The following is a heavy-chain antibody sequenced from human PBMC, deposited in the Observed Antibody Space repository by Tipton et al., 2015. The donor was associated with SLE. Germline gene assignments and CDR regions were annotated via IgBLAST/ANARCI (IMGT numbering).Heavy chain of an antibody. Sequence: TLSLTCTVSGGSISSYYWSWIRQPPGKGLEWIGYIYYSGSTNYNPSLKSRVTISVDTSKNQFSLKLSSVTAADTAVYYCARDQAHCSSTSCCTAFDIWGQETMVTVSS. J-gene: IGHJ3*02. CDR1: GGSISSYY. D-gene: IGHD2-2*02. CDR2: IYYSGST. CDR3: ARDQAHCSSTSCCTAFDI. V-gene: IGHV4-59*01.